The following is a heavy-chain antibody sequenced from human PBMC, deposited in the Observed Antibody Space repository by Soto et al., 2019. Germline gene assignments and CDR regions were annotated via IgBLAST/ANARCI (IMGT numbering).Heavy chain of an antibody. Sequence: PGESLKSSCAASGFTFSSYGMHCVRQAPGEVLGWLAVISYDGSNKYYAESVKGRFTISRDNSKNTLYLQMNSLRAEDTAVYYCAKALPSRITMIEHQYWGHGTLVTVSS. CDR3: AKALPSRITMIEHQY. CDR1: GFTFSSYG. D-gene: IGHD3-22*01. J-gene: IGHJ4*01. V-gene: IGHV3-30*18. CDR2: ISYDGSNK.